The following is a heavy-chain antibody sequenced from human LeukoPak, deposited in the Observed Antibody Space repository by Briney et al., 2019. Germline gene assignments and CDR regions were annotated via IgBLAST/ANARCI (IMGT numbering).Heavy chain of an antibody. D-gene: IGHD3-10*01. V-gene: IGHV3-21*01. J-gene: IGHJ4*02. Sequence: PRGSLRLSCAASGFTFSSNSMNRLRQAPGKGLQWVSSISSSSSYIYYADSVNRRLTNSRDNAKNSLYMQMNSLRDEDTAVYYCGRDLTMVRGVMKYWGPGTLVTVSS. CDR1: GFTFSSNS. CDR2: ISSSSSYI. CDR3: GRDLTMVRGVMKY.